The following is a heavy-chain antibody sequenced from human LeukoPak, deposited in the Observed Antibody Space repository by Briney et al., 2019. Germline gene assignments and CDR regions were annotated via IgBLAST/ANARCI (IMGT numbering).Heavy chain of an antibody. CDR1: GFTFSSYE. CDR2: ISSSGSTI. V-gene: IGHV3-48*03. CDR3: ARDQDYFDSSGFWDYMDV. J-gene: IGHJ6*03. Sequence: GGSLRLSCAASGFTFSSYEMKWVRQAPGKGLEWVSYISSSGSTIYYADSVKGRFTISRDNTKNSLYLQMNRLRAEDTAVYYCARDQDYFDSSGFWDYMDVWGKGTTVTISS. D-gene: IGHD3-22*01.